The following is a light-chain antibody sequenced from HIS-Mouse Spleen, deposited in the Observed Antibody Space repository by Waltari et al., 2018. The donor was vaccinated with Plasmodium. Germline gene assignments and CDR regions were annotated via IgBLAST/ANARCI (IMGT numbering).Light chain of an antibody. J-gene: IGLJ3*02. V-gene: IGLV3-10*01. CDR1: AYPKKY. CDR2: EDS. CDR3: YSTDSSGNHRV. Sequence: SYELTQPPSVSVSPGPTARITSSGDAYPKKYNYMYKQKSDQAPVLVIYEDSKRPSGIPERFSGSSSGTMATLTISGAQVEDEADYYCYSTDSSGNHRVFGGGTKLTVL.